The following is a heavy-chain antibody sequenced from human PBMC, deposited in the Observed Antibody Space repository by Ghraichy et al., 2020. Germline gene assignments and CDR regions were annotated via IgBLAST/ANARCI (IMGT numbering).Heavy chain of an antibody. V-gene: IGHV3-30*02. CDR1: GFTFSSYN. CDR3: AKDWYCSGGGCYTASNGDS. J-gene: IGHJ4*02. D-gene: IGHD2-15*01. CDR2: IRYDESNR. Sequence: GSLRLSCAASGFTFSSYNMHWVRQAPGKGLEWVACIRYDESNRYYADSVKGRFTISRDNSKNTVFLQMNSLTTEDTAVYFCAKDWYCSGGGCYTASNGDSWGQGTLVTVSS.